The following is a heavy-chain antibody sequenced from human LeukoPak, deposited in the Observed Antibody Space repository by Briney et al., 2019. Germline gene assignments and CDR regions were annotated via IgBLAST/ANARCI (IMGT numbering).Heavy chain of an antibody. CDR2: ISSSSSTI. V-gene: IGHV3-48*01. CDR3: ASGDKRITVTTFLYY. J-gene: IGHJ4*02. Sequence: GGSLRLSCAASGFIFDHYGMYWVRQAPGKGLEWVSYISSSSSTIYYADSVKGRFTISRDNAKNSLYLQMNSLRAEDTAVYYCASGDKRITVTTFLYYWGQGTLVTVSS. CDR1: GFIFDHYG. D-gene: IGHD4-17*01.